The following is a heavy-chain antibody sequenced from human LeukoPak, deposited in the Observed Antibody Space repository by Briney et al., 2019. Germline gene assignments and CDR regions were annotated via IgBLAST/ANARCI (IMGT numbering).Heavy chain of an antibody. CDR2: ISHSGST. D-gene: IGHD6-6*01. J-gene: IGHJ4*02. CDR3: ATEYSSSQGLDY. Sequence: PSETLSLTCAVYGGSFSGYYWSWIRQPPGKGLEWIGEISHSGSTNYNPSLKSRVTISVDTSKNQFSLKLSSVTAADTAVYYCATEYSSSQGLDYWGQGTLVTVSS. V-gene: IGHV4-34*01. CDR1: GGSFSGYY.